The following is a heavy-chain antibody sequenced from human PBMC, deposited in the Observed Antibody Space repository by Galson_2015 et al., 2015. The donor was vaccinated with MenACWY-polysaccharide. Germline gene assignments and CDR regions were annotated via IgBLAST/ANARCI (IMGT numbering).Heavy chain of an antibody. V-gene: IGHV4-59*01. CDR1: GGSMSTYH. D-gene: IGHD1-26*01. J-gene: IGHJ5*02. CDR2: IHYSGST. Sequence: ETLSLTCTVSGGSMSTYHWSWIRQSPGKGLEWIGWIHYSGSTKYSPSLKSRVTISVDTSENQFSLKLSSVTTADTAVYYCARIGGMNRGNYYNYGWFDPWGQGTLVTVSS. CDR3: ARIGGMNRGNYYNYGWFDP.